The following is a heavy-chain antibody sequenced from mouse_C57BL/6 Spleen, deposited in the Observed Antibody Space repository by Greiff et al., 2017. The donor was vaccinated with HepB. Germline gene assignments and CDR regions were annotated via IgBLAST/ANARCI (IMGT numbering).Heavy chain of an antibody. V-gene: IGHV1-64*01. D-gene: IGHD4-1*01. CDR3: ARFKLGRDY. Sequence: QVQLQPGAELVKPGASVKLSCKASGYTFTSYWMHWVKQRPGQGLEWIGMIHPNSGSTNYNEKFKSKATLTVDKSSSTAYMQLSSLTSEDSAVYYCARFKLGRDYWGQGTTLTVSS. CDR1: GYTFTSYW. J-gene: IGHJ2*01. CDR2: IHPNSGST.